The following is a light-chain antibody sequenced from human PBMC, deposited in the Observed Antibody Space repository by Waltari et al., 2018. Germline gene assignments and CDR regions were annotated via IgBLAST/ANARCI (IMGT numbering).Light chain of an antibody. J-gene: IGKJ1*01. CDR2: WAS. Sequence: DIVMTQSLDSLPVSLGERATFNCKSSPRFLYIANNKNYLAWYQQKPGQPPKLLFYWASTRESGVPARCSGSGSGTDFTLTISRLQAEDVAVYYCQQYYSTPPTFGQGTKVEIK. CDR3: QQYYSTPPT. CDR1: PRFLYIANNKNY. V-gene: IGKV4-1*01.